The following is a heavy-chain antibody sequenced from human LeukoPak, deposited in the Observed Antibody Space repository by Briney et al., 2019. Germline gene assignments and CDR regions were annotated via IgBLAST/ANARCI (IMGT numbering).Heavy chain of an antibody. CDR3: ARGDSLDQ. J-gene: IGHJ4*02. CDR2: ISRSARTI. D-gene: IGHD3-22*01. Sequence: GGSLRFSCAASGFSFSDYDMSWIRQAPGEGLEWVSCISRSARTIYYADSVKGRFTISRDNSNNSLYLQMSSLRAEDTAVYYCARGDSLDQWGQGTLVTVSS. V-gene: IGHV3-11*01. CDR1: GFSFSDYD.